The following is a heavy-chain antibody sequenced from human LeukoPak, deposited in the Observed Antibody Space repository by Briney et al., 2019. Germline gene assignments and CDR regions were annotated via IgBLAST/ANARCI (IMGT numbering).Heavy chain of an antibody. CDR1: GGSISSSSYY. CDR2: IYYSGST. V-gene: IGHV4-39*02. CDR3: ARDLPQYSGSLWFDP. D-gene: IGHD1-26*01. Sequence: SETLSLTCTVSGGSISSSSYYWGWIRQPPGKGLEWIGSIYYSGSTYYNPSLKSRVTISVDTSKNQFSLKLSSVTAADTAVYYCARDLPQYSGSLWFDPWGQGTLVTVSS. J-gene: IGHJ5*02.